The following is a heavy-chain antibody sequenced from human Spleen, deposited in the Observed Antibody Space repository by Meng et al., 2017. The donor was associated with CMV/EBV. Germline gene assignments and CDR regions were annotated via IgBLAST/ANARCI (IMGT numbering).Heavy chain of an antibody. Sequence: SETLSLTCAVSGGSFSGYYWTWIRQPPGKGLEWIGEINHSGSINYNPSLKSRVTISVDTSKNQFSLKLSSVTAADTAVYYCASRSPMITFGGVIPHGMDVWGQGTTVTVSS. V-gene: IGHV4-34*01. CDR1: GGSFSGYY. CDR2: INHSGSI. J-gene: IGHJ6*02. CDR3: ASRSPMITFGGVIPHGMDV. D-gene: IGHD3-16*02.